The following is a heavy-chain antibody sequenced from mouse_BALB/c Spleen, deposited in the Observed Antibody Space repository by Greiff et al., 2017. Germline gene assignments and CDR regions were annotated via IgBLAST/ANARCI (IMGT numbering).Heavy chain of an antibody. CDR1: GFSLTSYD. CDR2: IWTGGGT. V-gene: IGHV2-9-2*01. Sequence: VKLVESGPGLVAPSQSLSITCTVSGFSLTSYDISWIRQPPGKGLEWLGVIWTGGGTNYNSAFMSRLSISKDNSKSQVFLKMNSLQTDDTAIYYCVRDRSWFAYWGQGTLVTVSA. D-gene: IGHD2-14*01. J-gene: IGHJ3*01. CDR3: VRDRSWFAY.